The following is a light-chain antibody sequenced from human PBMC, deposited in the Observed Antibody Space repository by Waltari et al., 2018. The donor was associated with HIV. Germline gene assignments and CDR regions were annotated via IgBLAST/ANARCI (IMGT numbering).Light chain of an antibody. CDR2: GET. V-gene: IGLV3-19*01. Sequence: SSELTQDPAVSVALGQTVTIRCHGDSLRNYYASLYRQRPGPAPILLFYGETTRPSGIPDRFSGSNSGNTASLTIIETQAGDEGDYFCSSRDSSGNSWVFGGGTTLTVL. CDR1: SLRNYY. CDR3: SSRDSSGNSWV. J-gene: IGLJ3*02.